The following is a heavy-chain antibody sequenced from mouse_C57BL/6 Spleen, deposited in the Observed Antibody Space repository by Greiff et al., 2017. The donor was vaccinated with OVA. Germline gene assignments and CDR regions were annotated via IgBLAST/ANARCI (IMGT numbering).Heavy chain of an antibody. D-gene: IGHD6-1*01. V-gene: IGHV10-1*01. CDR3: VRLNPTRAMDY. Sequence: EVMLVESGGGLVQPKGSLKLSCAASGFSFNTYAMNWVRQAPGKGLEWVARIRSKSNNYATYYADSVKDRFTISRDDSESMLYLQMNNLKTEDTAMYYCVRLNPTRAMDYWGQGTSVTVSS. CDR1: GFSFNTYA. CDR2: IRSKSNNYAT. J-gene: IGHJ4*01.